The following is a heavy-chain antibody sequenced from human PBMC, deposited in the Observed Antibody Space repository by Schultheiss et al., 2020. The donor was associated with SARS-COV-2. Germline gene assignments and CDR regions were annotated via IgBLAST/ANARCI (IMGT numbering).Heavy chain of an antibody. D-gene: IGHD3-16*01. J-gene: IGHJ6*02. CDR2: ISGSGGST. V-gene: IGHV3-23*01. Sequence: GESLKISCAASGFTFSSYAMSWVRQAPGKGLEWVSAISGSGGSTYYADSVKGRFTISRDNSKNTLYLQMSSLRAEDTAVYYCARDSGIHAYAWYYHYAMDVWGQGTTVTVSS. CDR3: ARDSGIHAYAWYYHYAMDV. CDR1: GFTFSSYA.